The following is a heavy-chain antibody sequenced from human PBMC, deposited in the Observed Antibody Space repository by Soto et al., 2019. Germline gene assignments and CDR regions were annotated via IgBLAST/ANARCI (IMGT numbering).Heavy chain of an antibody. V-gene: IGHV1-18*01. J-gene: IGHJ5*02. CDR3: ARLPPGAWSGLGWFDP. D-gene: IGHD3-3*01. CDR2: ISAYNGNT. Sequence: ASVKVSCKASGYTFTSYGISWVRQAPGQGLEWMGWISAYNGNTNYAQKLQGRVTMTTDTSTSTAYMELRSLRSDDTAVYYCARLPPGAWSGLGWFDPWGQGTLVTVSS. CDR1: GYTFTSYG.